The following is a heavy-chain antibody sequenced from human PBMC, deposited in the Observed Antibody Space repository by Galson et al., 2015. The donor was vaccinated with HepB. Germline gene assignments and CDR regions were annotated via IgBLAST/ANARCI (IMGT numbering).Heavy chain of an antibody. CDR3: ARGAPPYYYYYYMDV. Sequence: SVKVSCKASGYTFTGYYMHWVRQAPGQGLEWMGWINPNSGGTNYAQKFQGRVTMTRDTSISTAYMELSRLRSDDTAVYYCARGAPPYYYYYYMDVWGKGTTVTVSS. CDR2: INPNSGGT. J-gene: IGHJ6*03. CDR1: GYTFTGYY. V-gene: IGHV1-2*02.